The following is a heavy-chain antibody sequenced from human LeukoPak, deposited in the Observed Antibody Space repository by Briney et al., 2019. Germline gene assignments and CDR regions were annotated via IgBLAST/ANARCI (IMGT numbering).Heavy chain of an antibody. CDR3: ARGYCSGGSCYSDWFEP. J-gene: IGHJ5*02. Sequence: GGSLRLSCASSGFTVSSNYMTWVRQAPGKGLEWLSLIYSGGSTYYTDSVKGRFTISRDNSKYTVYLQMNSLRAEDTAVYYCARGYCSGGSCYSDWFEPWGRGTLVTVS. D-gene: IGHD2-15*01. V-gene: IGHV3-53*01. CDR2: IYSGGST. CDR1: GFTVSSNY.